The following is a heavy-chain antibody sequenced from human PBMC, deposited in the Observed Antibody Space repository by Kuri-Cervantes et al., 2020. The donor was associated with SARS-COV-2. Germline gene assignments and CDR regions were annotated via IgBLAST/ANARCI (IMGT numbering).Heavy chain of an antibody. D-gene: IGHD2-2*01. J-gene: IGHJ4*02. V-gene: IGHV3-7*01. CDR3: AREHCSSTSCYGLDY. CDR1: GFTFSSYW. CDR2: IKQDGSEK. Sequence: GESLKISCAASGFTFSSYWMSWVRQAPGKGLEWVADIKQDGSEKYYVDSVEGRFTISRDNAKNSLYLQMNSLRAEDTAVYYCAREHCSSTSCYGLDYWGQGTLVTVSS.